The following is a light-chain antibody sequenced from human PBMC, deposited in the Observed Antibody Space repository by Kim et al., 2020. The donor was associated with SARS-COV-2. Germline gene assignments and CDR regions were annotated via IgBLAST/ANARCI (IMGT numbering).Light chain of an antibody. CDR1: ERIRDD. CDR3: LQHSTYPIT. Sequence: VGDRDTITCRAKERIRDDLGWYQQNPGRAPQRLIYGASSLQSGVPSRFSGSGSGTEFTLTISSVQPEDFATYFCLQHSTYPITFGQGTRLEIK. V-gene: IGKV1-17*01. J-gene: IGKJ5*01. CDR2: GAS.